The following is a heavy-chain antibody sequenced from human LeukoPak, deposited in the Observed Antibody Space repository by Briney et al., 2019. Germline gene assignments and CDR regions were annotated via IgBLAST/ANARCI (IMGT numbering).Heavy chain of an antibody. J-gene: IGHJ4*01. CDR1: GFTFDDYG. Sequence: GGSLRLSCAASGFTFDDYGMSWVRQAPGKGLEWVSGINWNGGSTGYADSVKGRFTISRDNAKNSLYLQMNSLRAEDTAVYYCAKGGALGTTNFDSWGQGTLVTVSS. CDR2: INWNGGST. V-gene: IGHV3-20*04. CDR3: AKGGALGTTNFDS. D-gene: IGHD1-7*01.